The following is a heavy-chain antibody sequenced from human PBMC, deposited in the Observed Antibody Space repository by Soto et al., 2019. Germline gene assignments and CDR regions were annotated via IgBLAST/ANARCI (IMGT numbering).Heavy chain of an antibody. J-gene: IGHJ6*01. V-gene: IGHV3-23*01. Sequence: EVQLFESVGGLVQPGGSLRLSCAASGCTFSNYAMSWVRQAPGKGLEWVSAISGTGGTTHYPDSVKGRFTFSRDHSKNTLYLQIHRPPAEDTAVYYCAKVLHLDDSYYFAMDVCGQGPTVTLSS. CDR1: GCTFSNYA. D-gene: IGHD2-8*01. CDR2: ISGTGGTT. CDR3: AKVLHLDDSYYFAMDV.